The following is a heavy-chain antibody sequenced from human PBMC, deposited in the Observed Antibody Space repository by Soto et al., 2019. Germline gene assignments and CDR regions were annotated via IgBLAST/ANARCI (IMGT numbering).Heavy chain of an antibody. CDR2: IIPIFGAP. J-gene: IGHJ3*02. CDR1: GGSFSSYA. CDR3: AGRGQVPVNIVFEI. V-gene: IGHV1-69*06. D-gene: IGHD2-15*01. Sequence: QVQLVQSGAEVKKPGSSVKVSCKASGGSFSSYAISWVRQAPVQGLEWMGGIIPIFGAPTYAQKFQGRVTIIPAKSRSTASRSLGSLRSGNRAFNSGAGRGQVPVNIVFEIGGKGPRVPVS.